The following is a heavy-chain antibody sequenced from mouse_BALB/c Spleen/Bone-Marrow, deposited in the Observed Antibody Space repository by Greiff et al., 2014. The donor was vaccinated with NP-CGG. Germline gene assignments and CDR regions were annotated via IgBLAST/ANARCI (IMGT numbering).Heavy chain of an antibody. D-gene: IGHD1-1*01. J-gene: IGHJ1*01. CDR1: GFNIKDTF. CDR3: TEPSFYYGSSYWYFDV. CDR2: IDPANGDT. V-gene: IGHV14-3*02. Sequence: EVQLVESGAELVKPGASVKLSCTASGFNIKDTFMHWVKQRPEQGLEWIGRIDPANGDTKYDPKFQGKATITADTSSNTAYLQLSSLTSEDTAVYYCTEPSFYYGSSYWYFDVWGAGTTVTVSS.